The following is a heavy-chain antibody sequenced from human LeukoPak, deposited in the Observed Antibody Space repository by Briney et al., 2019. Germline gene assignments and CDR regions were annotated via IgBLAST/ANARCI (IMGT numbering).Heavy chain of an antibody. V-gene: IGHV4-39*07. CDR2: IYYSGST. CDR1: GGSISSSSYY. D-gene: IGHD6-6*01. CDR3: ARETSIAARQNWFDP. Sequence: PSKTLSLTCTVSGGSISSSSYYWGWIRQPPGKGLEWIGSIYYSGSTYYNPSLKSRVTISVDTSKNQFSLKLSSVTAADTAVYYCARETSIAARQNWFDPWGQGTLVTVSS. J-gene: IGHJ5*02.